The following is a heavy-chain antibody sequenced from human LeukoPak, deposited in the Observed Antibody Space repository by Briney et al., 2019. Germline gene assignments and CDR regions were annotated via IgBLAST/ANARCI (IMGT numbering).Heavy chain of an antibody. D-gene: IGHD1-26*01. CDR3: AKPRGLTIVGAHFDY. J-gene: IGHJ4*02. CDR2: IYSGGST. CDR1: GFTVSSNY. V-gene: IGHV3-53*01. Sequence: PGGSLRLSCAASGFTVSSNYMSWVRQAPGKGLEWVSLIYSGGSTYYADSVKGRFTISRDNSKNTLYLQMNSLRAEDTAVYDCAKPRGLTIVGAHFDYWGQGALVTVSS.